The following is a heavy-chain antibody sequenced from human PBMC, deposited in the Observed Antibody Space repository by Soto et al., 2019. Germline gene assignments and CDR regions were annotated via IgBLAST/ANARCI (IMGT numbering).Heavy chain of an antibody. CDR3: ARTSGYSSSWLPQFDY. V-gene: IGHV4-34*01. CDR2: INHSGST. D-gene: IGHD6-13*01. Sequence: PSETLSLTCAVYGGSFSGYYWSWIRQPPGKGLEWIGEINHSGSTNYNPSLKSRVTISVDTSKNQFSLKLSSVTAADTAVYYCARTSGYSSSWLPQFDYWGQGTLVTVSS. CDR1: GGSFSGYY. J-gene: IGHJ4*02.